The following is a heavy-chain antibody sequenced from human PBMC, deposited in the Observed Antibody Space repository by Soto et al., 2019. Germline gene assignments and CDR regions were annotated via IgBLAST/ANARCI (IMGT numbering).Heavy chain of an antibody. D-gene: IGHD3-3*01. J-gene: IGHJ3*02. CDR3: ARAITIFGVVINAFDI. V-gene: IGHV1-2*02. CDR1: GYTFTGYY. Sequence: RASVKVSCKASGYTFTGYYMHWVRQAPGQGLEWMGWINPNSGGTNYAQKFQGRVTMTRDTSISTAYMELSRLRSDDTAVYYCARAITIFGVVINAFDIWGQGTMVTVSS. CDR2: INPNSGGT.